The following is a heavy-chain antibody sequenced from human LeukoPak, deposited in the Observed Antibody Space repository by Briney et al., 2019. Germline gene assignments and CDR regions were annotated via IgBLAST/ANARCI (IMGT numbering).Heavy chain of an antibody. CDR2: INHSGST. J-gene: IGHJ4*02. CDR3: ARGKAYDSSGPTFDY. V-gene: IGHV4-34*01. Sequence: SETLSLTCAVYGGSFSGYYWSWIRQPPGKELEWIGEINHSGSTNYNPSLKSRVTISVDTSKNQFSLKLSSVAAADTAVYYCARGKAYDSSGPTFDYWGQGTLVTVSS. CDR1: GGSFSGYY. D-gene: IGHD3-22*01.